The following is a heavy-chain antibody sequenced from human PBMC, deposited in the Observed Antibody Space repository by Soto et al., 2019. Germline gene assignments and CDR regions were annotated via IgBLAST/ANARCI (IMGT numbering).Heavy chain of an antibody. J-gene: IGHJ4*02. CDR3: ARKEDGYNRLFDY. CDR2: MFYSGTT. V-gene: IGHV4-39*01. CDR1: GVSINSRGYY. Sequence: SETLSLTCTVSGVSINSRGYYWGWIRQPPGKGLEWIESMFYSGTTYYNPSLKSRITIAVDSSKNQFSLGLSSVTAADTAFYYCARKEDGYNRLFDYWGQGILVTVSS. D-gene: IGHD5-12*01.